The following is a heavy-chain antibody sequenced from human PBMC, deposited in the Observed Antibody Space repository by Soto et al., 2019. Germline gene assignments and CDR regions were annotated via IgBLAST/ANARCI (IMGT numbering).Heavy chain of an antibody. CDR3: ATERQQLALVWFDP. CDR1: GGIFSYYP. Sequence: SVKVSCKASGGIFSYYPISWVRQAPGQGLEWMGGIIPIFGTTNYAQKFQDRVTITADKSTATVYMELRSLTSEDTAVYYCATERQQLALVWFDPWGQGTLVTVSS. D-gene: IGHD6-13*01. J-gene: IGHJ5*02. CDR2: IIPIFGTT. V-gene: IGHV1-69*06.